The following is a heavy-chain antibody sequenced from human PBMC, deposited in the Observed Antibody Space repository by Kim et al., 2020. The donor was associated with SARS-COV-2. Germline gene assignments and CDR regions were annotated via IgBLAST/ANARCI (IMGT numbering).Heavy chain of an antibody. CDR1: GFTFGTYW. V-gene: IGHV3-7*01. CDR3: VRDRSPDFWSGSYWSSMDY. CDR2: IAQDGSEK. D-gene: IGHD3-3*01. J-gene: IGHJ4*02. Sequence: GGSLRLSRAASGFTFGTYWMSWVRQAPGKGLEWVANIAQDGSEKSYVDSVKGRFTISRDNAKNSLFLEMNSLTDEDTAIYYRVRDRSPDFWSGSYWSSMDYWGRGTLVTVSS.